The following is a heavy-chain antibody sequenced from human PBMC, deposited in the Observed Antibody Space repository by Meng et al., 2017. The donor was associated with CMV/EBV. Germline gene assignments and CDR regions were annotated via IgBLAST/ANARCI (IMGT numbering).Heavy chain of an antibody. D-gene: IGHD3-9*01. CDR3: ARPYYDILTDYYYYYGMDV. Sequence: SVKVSCKASGGTFSSYAISWVRQAPGQGLEWMGGIIPIFGTANYAQKFQGRVTITTDESMSTAYMELSSLRSEDTAVYYCARPYYDILTDYYYYYGMDVWGQGTTVTVSS. CDR1: GGTFSSYA. V-gene: IGHV1-69*05. J-gene: IGHJ6*02. CDR2: IIPIFGTA.